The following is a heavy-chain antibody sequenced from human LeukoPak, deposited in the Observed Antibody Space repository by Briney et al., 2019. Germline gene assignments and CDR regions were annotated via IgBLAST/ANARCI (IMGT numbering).Heavy chain of an antibody. Sequence: PGGSLRLSCAASGFTFSSYAMHWVRQAPGKGLEWVAVISYDGSNKYYADSVKGRFTISRDNSKNTLYLQMNSLRAEDTAVYYCARDLKAPIVVVPAAFYYYYGMDVWGQGTTVTVSS. CDR2: ISYDGSNK. D-gene: IGHD2-2*01. J-gene: IGHJ6*02. CDR3: ARDLKAPIVVVPAAFYYYYGMDV. CDR1: GFTFSSYA. V-gene: IGHV3-30-3*01.